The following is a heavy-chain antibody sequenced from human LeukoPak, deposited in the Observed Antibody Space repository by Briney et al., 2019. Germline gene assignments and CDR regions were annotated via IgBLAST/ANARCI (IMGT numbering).Heavy chain of an antibody. D-gene: IGHD6-19*01. Sequence: PSETLSLTCTVSGGSISSGDYYWSWIRQPPGKGLEWIGYIYYSGSTKYNPSLKSRVTISVDTSKNQFSLKLGSVTAADTAVYYCARGLAVAGTTAYYYGMDVWDQGTTVTVSS. CDR3: ARGLAVAGTTAYYYGMDV. V-gene: IGHV4-61*08. CDR2: IYYSGST. J-gene: IGHJ6*02. CDR1: GGSISSGDYY.